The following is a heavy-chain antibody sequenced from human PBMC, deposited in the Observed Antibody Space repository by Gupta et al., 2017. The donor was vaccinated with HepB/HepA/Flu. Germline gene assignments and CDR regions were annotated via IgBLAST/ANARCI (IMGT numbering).Heavy chain of an antibody. CDR2: IYYSGST. Sequence: QLQLQESGPGLVKPSETLSLTCTVSGGSISSSSYYWGWIRQPPGKGLEWIGSIYYSGSTYYNPSLKSRVTISVDTSKNQFSLKLSSVTAADTAVYYCARQKGGPIALSSSWTYYWGQGTLVTVSS. CDR1: GGSISSSSYY. V-gene: IGHV4-39*01. CDR3: ARQKGGPIALSSSWTYY. J-gene: IGHJ4*02. D-gene: IGHD6-13*01.